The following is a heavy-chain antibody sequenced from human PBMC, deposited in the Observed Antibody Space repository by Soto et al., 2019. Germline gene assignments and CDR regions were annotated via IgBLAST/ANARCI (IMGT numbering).Heavy chain of an antibody. J-gene: IGHJ3*02. Sequence: SETLSLTCTVSGGSISSGDYYWSWIRQPPGKGLEWIGYIYYSGSTYYNPSLKSRVTISVGTSKNQFSLKLSSVTAADTAVYYCARDPFDYGGNGPFDIWGQGTMVTVSS. CDR3: ARDPFDYGGNGPFDI. CDR1: GGSISSGDYY. D-gene: IGHD4-17*01. CDR2: IYYSGST. V-gene: IGHV4-30-4*01.